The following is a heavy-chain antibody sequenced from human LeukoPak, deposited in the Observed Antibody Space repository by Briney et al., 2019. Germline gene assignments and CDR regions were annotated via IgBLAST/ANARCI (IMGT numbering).Heavy chain of an antibody. Sequence: GGSLRLSCAASVFTVSSNSMSWVRQAPGKGLEWVSVIYSGGSTSYADAVRGRFTISRHNSENTLYLQMNSLRVEDTAVYYCAKERELLAGYDAFDIWGQGTMVTVSS. J-gene: IGHJ3*02. D-gene: IGHD1-26*01. CDR2: IYSGGST. CDR3: AKERELLAGYDAFDI. CDR1: VFTVSSNS. V-gene: IGHV3-53*04.